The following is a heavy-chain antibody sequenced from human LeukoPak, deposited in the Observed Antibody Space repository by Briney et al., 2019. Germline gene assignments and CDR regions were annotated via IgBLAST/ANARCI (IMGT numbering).Heavy chain of an antibody. CDR3: ARGSYGSGARYDY. J-gene: IGHJ4*02. CDR1: GFTFSSYE. Sequence: GGSLRLSCAASGFTFSSYEMNWVRQAPGKGLECISYISTSGSPIYYADSVKGRFTISRDNAKNSLYLQMNSLRAEDTAVYYCARGSYGSGARYDYWGQGTLVTVSS. V-gene: IGHV3-48*03. CDR2: ISTSGSPI. D-gene: IGHD3-10*01.